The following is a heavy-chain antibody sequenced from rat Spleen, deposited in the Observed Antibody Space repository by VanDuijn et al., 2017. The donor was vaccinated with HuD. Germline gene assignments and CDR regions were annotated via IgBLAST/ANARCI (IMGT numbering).Heavy chain of an antibody. Sequence: EVQLVESGGGLVQPGRSLKLSCAASGFTFSDYNMAWVRQAPKKGLEWVATISYEGSSTYYGDSVTGRFTISRDNAKSTLYLQMDSLRSEDTATYYCAGGYTDYWGRGVMVTVSS. CDR3: AGGYTDY. V-gene: IGHV5-7*01. CDR1: GFTFSDYN. D-gene: IGHD1-11*01. CDR2: ISYEGSST. J-gene: IGHJ2*01.